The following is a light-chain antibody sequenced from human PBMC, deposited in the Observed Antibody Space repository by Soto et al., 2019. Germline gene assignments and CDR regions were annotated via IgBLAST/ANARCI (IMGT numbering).Light chain of an antibody. CDR3: QQSGSSPPT. V-gene: IGKV3-20*01. CDR1: QTVSTNY. J-gene: IGKJ1*01. Sequence: EIVLTQSPGALSLSPGERATLSCRASQTVSTNYLAWYQQKPGQAPRLLIYAASNRATGIPDRFSGSGSGTVFTLTISRLEPEDFAVYYCQQSGSSPPTFGQGTKVEIK. CDR2: AAS.